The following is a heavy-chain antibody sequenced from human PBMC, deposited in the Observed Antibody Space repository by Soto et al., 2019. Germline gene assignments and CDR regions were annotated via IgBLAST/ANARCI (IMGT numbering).Heavy chain of an antibody. Sequence: SETLSLTCTVSGASINDFYWSWIRQTPGKGLEWVGFMYYSETTKYNPSLKGRVNMSLDTSKNRVSLHLKSVTAADTAVYYCARANSSTWYKLEYKWFDPWGQGTQGTVSS. D-gene: IGHD6-13*01. J-gene: IGHJ5*02. CDR3: ARANSSTWYKLEYKWFDP. V-gene: IGHV4-59*01. CDR2: MYYSETT. CDR1: GASINDFY.